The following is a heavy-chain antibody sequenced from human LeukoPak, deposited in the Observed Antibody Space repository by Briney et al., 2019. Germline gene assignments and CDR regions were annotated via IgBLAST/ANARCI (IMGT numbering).Heavy chain of an antibody. V-gene: IGHV3-15*01. D-gene: IGHD5-18*01. J-gene: IGHJ4*02. Sequence: GSLRLSCAASGFTFRNDSMSWVRQAPGKGLEWVGRIKRKTDGGTTDYAAPVKGRFTISRDDSKNTLYVQMNSLTTEDTAVYFCAHRDTTMVRVDYWGQGTLITVSS. CDR2: IKRKTDGGTT. CDR1: GFTFRNDS. CDR3: AHRDTTMVRVDY.